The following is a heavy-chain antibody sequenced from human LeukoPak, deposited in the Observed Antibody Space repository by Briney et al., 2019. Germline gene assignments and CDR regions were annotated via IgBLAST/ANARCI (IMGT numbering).Heavy chain of an antibody. CDR1: GGSISSGDYY. CDR3: ARGGYGDPLNWFDP. Sequence: PSQTLSLTCTVSGGSISSGDYYWSWIRQPPGKGLEWIGYIYYSGSTYYNPSLKSRVTISVDTSKNQFSLKLSSVTAADTAVYYCARGGYGDPLNWFDPWGQGTLVTVSS. V-gene: IGHV4-30-4*01. J-gene: IGHJ5*02. CDR2: IYYSGST. D-gene: IGHD4-17*01.